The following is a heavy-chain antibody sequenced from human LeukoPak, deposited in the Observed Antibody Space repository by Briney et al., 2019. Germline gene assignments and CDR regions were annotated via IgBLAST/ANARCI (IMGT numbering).Heavy chain of an antibody. Sequence: SETLSLTCAVYGGSFSGYYWCWIRQPPGKGLEWIGEINHSGSTNYNPSLKSRVTISVDTSKNQFSLKLSSVTAADTAVYYCARSDLCGDYPPGNYWGQGTLVTVSS. D-gene: IGHD4-17*01. CDR1: GGSFSGYY. V-gene: IGHV4-34*01. J-gene: IGHJ4*02. CDR2: INHSGST. CDR3: ARSDLCGDYPPGNY.